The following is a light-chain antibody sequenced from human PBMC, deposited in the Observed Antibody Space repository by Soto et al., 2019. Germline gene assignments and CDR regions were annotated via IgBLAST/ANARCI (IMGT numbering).Light chain of an antibody. V-gene: IGKV1-12*01. CDR3: QQSSSFPIT. CDR1: QGISGW. Sequence: DIPMTQSPSSVSASVGDRVTITCRASQGISGWLTWYQQKPGKAPNLLIYVASNLQSGVPSRFRGTGSGTDFTLTISNLQPEDSATYYCQQSSSFPITFGQGTRLEIK. CDR2: VAS. J-gene: IGKJ5*01.